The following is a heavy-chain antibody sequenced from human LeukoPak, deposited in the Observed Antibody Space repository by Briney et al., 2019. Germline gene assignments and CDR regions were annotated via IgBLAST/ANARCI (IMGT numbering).Heavy chain of an antibody. CDR1: GFTLNSYV. V-gene: IGHV3-30*18. Sequence: PGGSLRLSCAASGFTLNSYVMHWVRQAPGKGLEWVALISHDGSNEYYADSVKGRFTISRDNSKNTLYLQMNSLRAEDTAVYYCAKDKYSSGWYYFDYWGQGTLVTVSS. CDR2: ISHDGSNE. CDR3: AKDKYSSGWYYFDY. D-gene: IGHD6-19*01. J-gene: IGHJ4*02.